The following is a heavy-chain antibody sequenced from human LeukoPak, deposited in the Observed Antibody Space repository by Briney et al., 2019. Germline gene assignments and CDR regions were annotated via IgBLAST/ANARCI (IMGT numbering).Heavy chain of an antibody. CDR3: ARAGQYYFDY. CDR2: IYSGGST. CDR1: GFTVSSNY. V-gene: IGHV3-53*01. Sequence: GSLRLSRAASGFTVSSNYMSWVRQAPGKGLEWVSVIYSGGSTYYADSVKGRFIISRDNSKNTLYLQMNSLRAEDTAVYYCARAGQYYFDYWGQGTLVTVSS. D-gene: IGHD4-11*01. J-gene: IGHJ4*02.